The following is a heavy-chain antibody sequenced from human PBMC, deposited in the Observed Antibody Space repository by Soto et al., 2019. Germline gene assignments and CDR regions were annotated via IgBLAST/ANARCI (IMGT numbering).Heavy chain of an antibody. CDR3: AKEPLVRRYFDY. Sequence: EVQLLDSRGGLVQPGGSLRLSCAASGFTFTNYAMRWVRQAPGKGLEWVAAISDTGGTTYYADSVKGRFTISRDNSKNTLYLQMNSLRAEDTAVYYCAKEPLVRRYFDYWGQGTLVIVSS. V-gene: IGHV3-23*01. CDR1: GFTFTNYA. J-gene: IGHJ4*02. D-gene: IGHD6-13*01. CDR2: ISDTGGTT.